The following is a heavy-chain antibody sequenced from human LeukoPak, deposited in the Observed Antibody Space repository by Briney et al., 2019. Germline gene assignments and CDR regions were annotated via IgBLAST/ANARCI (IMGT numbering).Heavy chain of an antibody. CDR3: ARDPMPRIGSYGGGWFDP. D-gene: IGHD1-26*01. V-gene: IGHV1-46*01. J-gene: IGHJ5*02. CDR2: INPSGGST. Sequence: ASVKVSCKASGYTFTSYGISWVRQAPGQGLEWMGIINPSGGSTSYAQKFQGRVTMTRDMSTSTVYMELSSLRSDDTAVYYCARDPMPRIGSYGGGWFDPWGQGTLVTVSS. CDR1: GYTFTSYG.